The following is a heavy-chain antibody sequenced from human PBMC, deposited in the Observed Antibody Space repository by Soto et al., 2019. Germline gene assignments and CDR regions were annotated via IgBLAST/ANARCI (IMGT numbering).Heavy chain of an antibody. CDR2: ISGSGGST. J-gene: IGHJ4*02. CDR3: AEVSSSIGVVPAALD. D-gene: IGHD2-2*01. V-gene: IGHV3-23*01. Sequence: EVQLLESGGGLEQPGGSLRLSCVGSGHTFHNYAMTWVRQAPGKGLEWVSGISGSGGSTYYADSVRGRFTISRDDSKNTLYLQTNSLRAEDTAVYYCAEVSSSIGVVPAALDWGQGTLVTVSS. CDR1: GHTFHNYA.